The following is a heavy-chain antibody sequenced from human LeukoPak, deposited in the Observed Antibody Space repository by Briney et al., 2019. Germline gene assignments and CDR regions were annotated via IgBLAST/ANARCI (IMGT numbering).Heavy chain of an antibody. D-gene: IGHD2-2*01. J-gene: IGHJ6*03. CDR1: GFTFSSYG. CDR3: AKRAYCSSTSCYAYYYYYMDV. V-gene: IGHV3-23*01. Sequence: TGGSLRLSCAASGFTFSSYGMSWVRQAPGKGLEWVSAISGSGGSTYYADSVKGRFTISRDNSKNTLYLQMNSLRAEDTAVYYCAKRAYCSSTSCYAYYYYYMDVWGKGTTVTISS. CDR2: ISGSGGST.